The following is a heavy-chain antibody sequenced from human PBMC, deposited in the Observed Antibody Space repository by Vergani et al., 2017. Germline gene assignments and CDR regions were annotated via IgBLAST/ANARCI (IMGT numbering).Heavy chain of an antibody. CDR2: INAGNGNT. CDR1: GYTFTSYA. D-gene: IGHD4-17*01. V-gene: IGHV1-3*01. J-gene: IGHJ6*02. CDR3: ARADTGHHDYGDYRLWYYYGMDV. Sequence: QVQLVQSGAEVKKPGASVKVSCKASGYTFTSYAMHWVRQAPGQRLEWMGWINAGNGNTKYSQKFQGRVTITRDTSASTAYMELSSLRSEDTAVYYCARADTGHHDYGDYRLWYYYGMDVWGQGTTVTVSS.